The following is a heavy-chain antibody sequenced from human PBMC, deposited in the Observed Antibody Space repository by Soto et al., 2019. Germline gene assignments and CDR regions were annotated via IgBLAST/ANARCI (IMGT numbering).Heavy chain of an antibody. V-gene: IGHV3-30-3*01. CDR1: GFTFSSYA. CDR2: ISYDGNNK. CDR3: ARDRGSSVWYVLDY. D-gene: IGHD6-19*01. Sequence: QVQLVESGGGVVQPGRSLRLSCAASGFTFSSYAMHWVRQAPGKGLEWVAVISYDGNNKYYADSVKGRFTISRDNSKNTLSLQMSSLRADDTAVYYCARDRGSSVWYVLDYWGQGTLVTVSS. J-gene: IGHJ4*02.